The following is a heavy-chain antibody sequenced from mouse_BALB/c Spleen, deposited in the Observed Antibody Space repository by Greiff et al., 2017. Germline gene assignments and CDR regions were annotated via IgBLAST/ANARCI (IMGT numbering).Heavy chain of an antibody. Sequence: EVQLQESGPGLVKPSQSLSLTCTVTGYSITSDYAWNWIRQFPGNKLEWMGYISYSGSTSYNPSLKSRISITRDTSKNQFFLQLNSVTTEDTATYYCARWDYDGFDYWGQGTTLTVSS. CDR2: ISYSGST. D-gene: IGHD2-4*01. J-gene: IGHJ2*01. V-gene: IGHV3-2*02. CDR1: GYSITSDYA. CDR3: ARWDYDGFDY.